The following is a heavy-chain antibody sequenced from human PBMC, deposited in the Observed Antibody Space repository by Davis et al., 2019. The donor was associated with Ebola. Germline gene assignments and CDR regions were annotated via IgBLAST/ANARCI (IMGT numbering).Heavy chain of an antibody. J-gene: IGHJ6*03. D-gene: IGHD2-2*01. CDR3: ARVLSGTSYNFMDV. V-gene: IGHV3-7*03. Sequence: GESLKISCAASGFTFSSYWMSWVRQAPGKGLEWVANINQDDSDKYYVDSVKGRFTISRDNAKNSLCLQMNSLRAEDTAVYYCARVLSGTSYNFMDVWGKGTTATVSS. CDR1: GFTFSSYW. CDR2: INQDDSDK.